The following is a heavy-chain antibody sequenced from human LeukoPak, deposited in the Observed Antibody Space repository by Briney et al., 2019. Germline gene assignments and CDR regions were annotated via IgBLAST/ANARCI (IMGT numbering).Heavy chain of an antibody. V-gene: IGHV1-2*02. CDR1: GYTFTDYH. CDR2: INLMSGGT. CDR3: ATATQTSIEYYFYY. J-gene: IGHJ4*02. Sequence: GASVKVSCKASGYTFTDYHVHWVRQAPGQGLEWLGWINLMSGGTNYAQRFQGRITMSRDTSISTAYMELSRLRSVDTGVYFCATATQTSIEYYFYYWGQGTLVTVSS. D-gene: IGHD2/OR15-2a*01.